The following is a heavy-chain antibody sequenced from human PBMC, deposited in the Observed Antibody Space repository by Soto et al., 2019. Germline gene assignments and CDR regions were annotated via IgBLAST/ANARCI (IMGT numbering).Heavy chain of an antibody. CDR2: INHSGST. CDR1: GGSFSGYY. Sequence: SETLSLTCAVYGGSFSGYYCSWIRQPPGKGLEWIGEINHSGSTNYNPSLKSRVTISVDTSKNQFSLKLSSVTAADTAVYYCARENYYYYGMDVWGQGTTVTV. V-gene: IGHV4-34*01. CDR3: ARENYYYYGMDV. J-gene: IGHJ6*02.